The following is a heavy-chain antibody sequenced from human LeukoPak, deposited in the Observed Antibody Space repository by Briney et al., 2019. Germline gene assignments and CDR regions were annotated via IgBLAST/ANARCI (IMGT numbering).Heavy chain of an antibody. CDR3: AKEDYYDSSGYYLPFTLWD. CDR1: GFTFSSYG. V-gene: IGHV3-30*18. CDR2: ISYDGSNK. Sequence: GSLRLSCAASGFTFSSYGMHWVRQAPGKGLEWVAVISYDGSNKYYADSVKGRFTISRDNSKNTLYLQMNSLRAGDTAVYYCAKEDYYDSSGYYLPFTLWDWGQGTLVTVSS. J-gene: IGHJ4*02. D-gene: IGHD3-22*01.